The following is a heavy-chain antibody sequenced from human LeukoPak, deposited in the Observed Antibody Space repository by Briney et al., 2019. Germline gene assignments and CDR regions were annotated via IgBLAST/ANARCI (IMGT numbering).Heavy chain of an antibody. CDR3: ARDVPRFGEPKVPYYGMDV. Sequence: GASVKVSCQASGGTFSSYAISWVRQAPGQGLEWMGRIIPILGIANYAQKFQGRVTITADKSTSTAYMELSSLRSEDTAVYYCARDVPRFGEPKVPYYGMDVWGQGTTVTVSS. D-gene: IGHD3-10*01. V-gene: IGHV1-69*04. J-gene: IGHJ6*02. CDR2: IIPILGIA. CDR1: GGTFSSYA.